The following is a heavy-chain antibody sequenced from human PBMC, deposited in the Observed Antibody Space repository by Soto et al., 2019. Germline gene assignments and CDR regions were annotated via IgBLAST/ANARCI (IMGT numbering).Heavy chain of an antibody. Sequence: QVQLVQSGAEVKKPGASVKVSCKASGYIFTNNDVSWVRQATGQGLEWMGWMNPGSGDTGYAQKLQGAVTMTRNISIATAYMELSSLRADDTAIYYCARMASFGSLNWFDPWGQGTLVTVSS. CDR2: MNPGSGDT. CDR3: ARMASFGSLNWFDP. J-gene: IGHJ5*02. CDR1: GYIFTNND. D-gene: IGHD5-18*01. V-gene: IGHV1-8*01.